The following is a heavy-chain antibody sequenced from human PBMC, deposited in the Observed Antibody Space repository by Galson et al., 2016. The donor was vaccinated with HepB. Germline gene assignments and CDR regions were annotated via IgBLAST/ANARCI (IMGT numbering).Heavy chain of an antibody. D-gene: IGHD6-13*01. CDR2: IWYDGSNK. CDR3: ARPAAATTRLFFYFDS. V-gene: IGHV3-33*01. J-gene: IGHJ4*02. Sequence: SLRLSCAASGFTFSSYGMHWVRQAPGKGLEWVAVIWYDGSNKYYADSVKGRFSISRDDSKNTLSLQMDNLRAEDTALYYCARPAAATTRLFFYFDSWGQGTLVTVSS. CDR1: GFTFSSYG.